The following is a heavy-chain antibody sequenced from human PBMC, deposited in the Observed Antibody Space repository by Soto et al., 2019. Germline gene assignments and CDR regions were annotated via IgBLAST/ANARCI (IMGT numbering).Heavy chain of an antibody. CDR1: GFTFSSYW. V-gene: IGHV3-7*05. J-gene: IGHJ4*02. CDR2: IKQDGSEK. Sequence: VGSLRLSCAASGFTFSSYWMSWVRQAPGKGLEWVANIKQDGSEKYYVDSVKGRFTISRDNAKNSLYLQMNSLRAEDTAVYYCAREFLEPHLDYWGQGTLVTVSS. D-gene: IGHD1-1*01. CDR3: AREFLEPHLDY.